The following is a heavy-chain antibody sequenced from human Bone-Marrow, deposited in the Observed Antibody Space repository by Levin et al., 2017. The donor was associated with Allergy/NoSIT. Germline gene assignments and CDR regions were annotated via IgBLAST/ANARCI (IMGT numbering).Heavy chain of an antibody. D-gene: IGHD6-13*01. CDR1: GFTFSSYA. J-gene: IGHJ6*02. Sequence: GGSLRLSCAASGFTFSSYAMHWVRQAPGKGLEWVAVISYDGSNKYYADSVKGRFTISRDNSKNTLYLQMNSLRAEDTAVYYCASTRIAADSYGMDVWGQGTTVTVSS. CDR3: ASTRIAADSYGMDV. CDR2: ISYDGSNK. V-gene: IGHV3-30*04.